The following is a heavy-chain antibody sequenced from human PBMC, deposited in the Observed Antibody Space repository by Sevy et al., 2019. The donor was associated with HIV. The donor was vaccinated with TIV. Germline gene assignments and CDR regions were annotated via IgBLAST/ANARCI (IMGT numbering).Heavy chain of an antibody. D-gene: IGHD1-26*01. V-gene: IGHV4-59*08. J-gene: IGHJ4*02. CDR3: AGENAWGRGYS. CDR2: IYYNGHI. Sequence: SETLSLTCTVSGGSITGLYWNWIRQPPGKGLEWIANIYYNGHINYNPSLKSRVTLSLDTSKNQFSLRLSSVTAADTAMYYCAGENAWGRGYSWGQGTLATVSS. CDR1: GGSITGLY.